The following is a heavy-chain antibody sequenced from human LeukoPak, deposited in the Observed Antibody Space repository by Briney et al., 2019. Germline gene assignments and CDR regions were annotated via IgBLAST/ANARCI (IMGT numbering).Heavy chain of an antibody. J-gene: IGHJ4*02. CDR1: GYTFTSYA. CDR3: ASEGSGSYYSLDY. CDR2: INAGNGNT. Sequence: ASVTVSCKASGYTFTSYAMHWVRQAPGQRLEWMGWINAGNGNTKYSQKFQGRVTITRDTSASTAYMELSSLRSEDTAVYYCASEGSGSYYSLDYWGQGTLVTVSS. V-gene: IGHV1-3*01. D-gene: IGHD3-10*01.